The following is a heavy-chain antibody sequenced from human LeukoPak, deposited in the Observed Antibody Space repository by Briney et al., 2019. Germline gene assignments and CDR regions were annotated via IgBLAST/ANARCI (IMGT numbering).Heavy chain of an antibody. J-gene: IGHJ4*02. V-gene: IGHV3-48*04. D-gene: IGHD4-17*01. CDR1: GFTYSTYS. CDR2: ISRDGGTI. CDR3: ARKAITVTTFDY. Sequence: QPGGSLRLSCAAFGFTYSTYSMNWVRQAPGKGLEWVSFISRDGGTIDYADSVKGRFTISRDNAKNSLYLQMNSLRGEDTAVYYCARKAITVTTFDYWGQGTLVTVSS.